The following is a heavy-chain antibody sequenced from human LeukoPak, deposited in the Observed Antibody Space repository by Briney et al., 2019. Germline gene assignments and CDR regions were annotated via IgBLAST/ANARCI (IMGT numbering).Heavy chain of an antibody. V-gene: IGHV3-15*01. CDR1: GGSISSYY. D-gene: IGHD1-26*01. CDR3: TTDAWELKGAFDI. CDR2: IKSKTDGGTT. Sequence: PSETLSLTCTVSGGSISSYYWSWVRQAPGKGLEWVGRIKSKTDGGTTDYAAPVKGRFTISRDDSKDTLYLQMNSLKTEDTAVYYCTTDAWELKGAFDIWGQGTMVTVSS. J-gene: IGHJ3*02.